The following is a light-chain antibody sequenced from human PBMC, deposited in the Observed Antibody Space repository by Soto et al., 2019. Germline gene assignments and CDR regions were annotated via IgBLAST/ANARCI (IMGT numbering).Light chain of an antibody. CDR3: QQYGSWPLT. CDR2: GAS. J-gene: IGKJ4*01. CDR1: QSVTSSY. V-gene: IGKV3-20*01. Sequence: EIVLTQSPGTLSLSPGERATLSCRASQSVTSSYLAWYQQKPGQAPRLLIYGASRRATGIPDRFSGSGSGTDFTLPISRLEPEDFAVYDCQQYGSWPLTFGGGTKVEIK.